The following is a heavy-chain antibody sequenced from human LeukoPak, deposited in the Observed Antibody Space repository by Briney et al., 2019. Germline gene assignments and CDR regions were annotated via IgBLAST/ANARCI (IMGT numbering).Heavy chain of an antibody. V-gene: IGHV1-2*06. CDR3: ARDRSPAPGRSYGRGHFDY. CDR2: INPNSGGT. Sequence: ASVKVSCKASGYTFTSYYMHWVRQAPGQGLEWMGRINPNSGGTNYAQKFQGRVTMTRDTSISTAYMELSRLRSDDTAVYYCARDRSPAPGRSYGRGHFDYWGQGTLVTVSS. D-gene: IGHD5-18*01. CDR1: GYTFTSYY. J-gene: IGHJ4*02.